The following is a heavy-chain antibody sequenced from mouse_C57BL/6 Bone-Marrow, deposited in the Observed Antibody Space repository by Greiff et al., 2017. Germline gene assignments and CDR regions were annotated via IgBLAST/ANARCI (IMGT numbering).Heavy chain of an antibody. Sequence: VQLQESGPELVKPGASVKISCKASGYAFSSSWMNWVKQRPGKGLEWIGRIYPGDGGTNYNGKFKGKATLTADKSSSTAYMQLSSLTSEDSAVYCCARKDGYCWYFDVWGTGTTVTVSS. D-gene: IGHD2-3*01. CDR1: GYAFSSSW. V-gene: IGHV1-82*01. CDR2: IYPGDGGT. CDR3: ARKDGYCWYFDV. J-gene: IGHJ1*03.